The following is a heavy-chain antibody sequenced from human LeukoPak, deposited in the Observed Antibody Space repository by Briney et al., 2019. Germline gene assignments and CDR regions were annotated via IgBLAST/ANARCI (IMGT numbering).Heavy chain of an antibody. CDR2: VSGSGSST. J-gene: IGHJ4*02. Sequence: GGSLRLSCAASGFTFSSYAMSWARQAPRKGLEWVSVVSGSGSSTDYADSVKGRFTISRDNSKNTLYLQMSSLSAEDTAVYYCAKMNVLTGYYTPNFDFWGQGTLVTVSS. V-gene: IGHV3-23*01. D-gene: IGHD3-9*01. CDR1: GFTFSSYA. CDR3: AKMNVLTGYYTPNFDF.